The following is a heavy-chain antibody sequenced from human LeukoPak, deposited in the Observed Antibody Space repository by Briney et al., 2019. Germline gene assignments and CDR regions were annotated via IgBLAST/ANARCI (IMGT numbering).Heavy chain of an antibody. CDR1: GFTFSSYS. J-gene: IGHJ4*02. Sequence: GGSLRLSCAASGFTFSSYSMNWVRQAPGKGLEWVSYISSSSTIYYADSVKGRFTISRDNAKNSLYLQMNSLRGEDTAVYYCARLPPTKYSGYDRRDYWGQGTLVTVSS. CDR3: ARLPPTKYSGYDRRDY. D-gene: IGHD5-12*01. CDR2: ISSSSTI. V-gene: IGHV3-48*01.